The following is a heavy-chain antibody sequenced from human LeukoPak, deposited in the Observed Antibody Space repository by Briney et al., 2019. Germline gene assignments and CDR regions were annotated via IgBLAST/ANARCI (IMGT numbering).Heavy chain of an antibody. V-gene: IGHV1-24*01. CDR3: ATLGSESDYYYYYGMDV. J-gene: IGHJ6*02. CDR2: YDPEDEKR. CDR1: GYTLAELS. D-gene: IGHD3-10*01. Sequence: ASVKVSCKVSGYTLAELSMHWLRQAPGKGLEWMGGYDPEDEKRIYAQRFQGRVTMTEDTSTDTAYMELSSLRSEDTAVYYCATLGSESDYYYYYGMDVWGQGTTVTVSS.